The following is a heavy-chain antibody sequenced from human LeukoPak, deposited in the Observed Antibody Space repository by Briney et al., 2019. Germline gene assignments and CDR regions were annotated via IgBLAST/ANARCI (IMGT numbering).Heavy chain of an antibody. V-gene: IGHV3-74*01. J-gene: IGHJ4*02. CDR2: INSDGSST. CDR3: ARDPGSPHDY. Sequence: EGSLRLSCAASGFTLSTYWMHWVRQAPGKGLVWVSRINSDGSSTNYADSVKGRFTISRDNAKNTLYLQMNSLRAEDTAVYYCARDPGSPHDYWGQGTLVTVSS. CDR1: GFTLSTYW.